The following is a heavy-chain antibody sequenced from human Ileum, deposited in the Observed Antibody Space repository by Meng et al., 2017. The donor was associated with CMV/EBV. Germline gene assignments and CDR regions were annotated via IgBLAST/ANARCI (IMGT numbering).Heavy chain of an antibody. Sequence: LVESGGAFIQPGGSLRLSWAASGFTVSSNYMSWVRQAPGKGLEWVSHIYADGSTYYADSVKGRFTISRDNPKNTLYLQMNTLRAEDTAVFYCARTVGYTYGLGNWGQGTLVTVSS. CDR2: IYADGST. J-gene: IGHJ4*02. CDR3: ARTVGYTYGLGN. D-gene: IGHD5-18*01. V-gene: IGHV3-53*01. CDR1: GFTVSSNY.